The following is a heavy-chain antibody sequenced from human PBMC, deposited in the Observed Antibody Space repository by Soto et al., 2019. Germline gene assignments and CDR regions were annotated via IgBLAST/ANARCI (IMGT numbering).Heavy chain of an antibody. CDR1: GFTFSSYA. CDR3: AKLTQYGDYGHYYYGMDV. D-gene: IGHD4-17*01. V-gene: IGHV3-23*01. Sequence: GGSLRLSCAASGFTFSSYAMSWVRQAPGKGLEWVSAISGSGGSTYYADSVKGRFTISRDSSKNTLYLQMNSLRAEDTAVYYCAKLTQYGDYGHYYYGMDVWGQGTTVTVSS. J-gene: IGHJ6*02. CDR2: ISGSGGST.